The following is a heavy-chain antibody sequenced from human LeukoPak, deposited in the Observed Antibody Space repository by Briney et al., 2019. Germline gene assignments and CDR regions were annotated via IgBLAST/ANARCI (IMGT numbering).Heavy chain of an antibody. CDR3: ARDKGTVVPAARDAFDI. V-gene: IGHV1-18*01. J-gene: IGHJ3*02. CDR1: GYTFTSYG. D-gene: IGHD2-2*01. Sequence: ASVTVSCTASGYTFTSYGISWVRQAPGQGLEWMGWISAYNGNTNYAQKLQGRVTMTTDTSTSTAYMELRSLRSDDTAVYYCARDKGTVVPAARDAFDIWGQGTMVTVSS. CDR2: ISAYNGNT.